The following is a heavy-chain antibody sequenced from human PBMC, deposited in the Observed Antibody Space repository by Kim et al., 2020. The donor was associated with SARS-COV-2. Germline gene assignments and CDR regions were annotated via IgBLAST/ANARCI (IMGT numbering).Heavy chain of an antibody. J-gene: IGHJ4*02. CDR3: ARDLEVRGVMHYSDY. CDR2: INPNSGGT. CDR1: GYTFTGYY. Sequence: ASVKVSCKASGYTFTGYYMHWVRQVPGQGLEWMGRINPNSGGTNYAQKFQGRVTLTRDTSINTAYMELSRLRSDDTAVYYCARDLEVRGVMHYSDYWGQG. V-gene: IGHV1-2*06. D-gene: IGHD3-10*01.